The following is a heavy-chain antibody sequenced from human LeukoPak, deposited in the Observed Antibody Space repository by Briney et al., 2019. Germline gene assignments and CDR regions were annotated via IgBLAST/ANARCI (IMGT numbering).Heavy chain of an antibody. J-gene: IGHJ4*02. CDR2: IYYSGST. Sequence: PPETLSLTCTVSGGSISSSSYYWGWIRQPPGKGLEWIGSIYYSGSTYYNPSLKSRVTTSVDTSKNQFSLKLSSVTAADTAVYYCARASGWNGDYFDYWGQGTLVTVSP. D-gene: IGHD6-19*01. V-gene: IGHV4-39*01. CDR1: GGSISSSSYY. CDR3: ARASGWNGDYFDY.